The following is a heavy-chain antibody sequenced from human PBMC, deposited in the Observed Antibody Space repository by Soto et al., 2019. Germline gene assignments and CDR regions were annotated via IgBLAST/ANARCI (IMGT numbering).Heavy chain of an antibody. CDR1: GGTFSSYA. CDR2: IIPIFGTA. D-gene: IGHD1-7*01. J-gene: IGHJ6*02. Sequence: QVQLVQSGAEVKKPGSSVKVSCKASGGTFSSYAISWVRQAPGQGLEWMGGIIPIFGTANYAQKFQGRVTITADDSTSTAYMGLSSLRSEDTAVYYCASHGITGTWVYYYGMDVGGQGTTVTVSS. V-gene: IGHV1-69*12. CDR3: ASHGITGTWVYYYGMDV.